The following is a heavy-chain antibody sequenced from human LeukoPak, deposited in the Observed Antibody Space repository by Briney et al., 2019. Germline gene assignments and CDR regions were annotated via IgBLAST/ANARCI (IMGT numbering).Heavy chain of an antibody. V-gene: IGHV3-53*01. Sequence: GGSLRLSRAASGLTDSSNSMSWARQPPGKGLEWVSFIYSGGSTYYADSVKGRFTITRDNTKTTLYLQMTRLRADDTAVYYCARRAGAYSHPYDYWGQGTLVTVSS. J-gene: IGHJ4*02. CDR1: GLTDSSNS. CDR2: IYSGGST. CDR3: ARRAGAYSHPYDY. D-gene: IGHD4/OR15-4a*01.